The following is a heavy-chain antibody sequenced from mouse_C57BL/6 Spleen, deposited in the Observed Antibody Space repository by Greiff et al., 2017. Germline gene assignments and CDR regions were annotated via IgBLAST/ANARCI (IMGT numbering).Heavy chain of an antibody. CDR1: GYTFTEYT. Sequence: VKLMESGAELVKPGASVKLSCKASGYTFTEYTIHWVKQRSGQGLEWIGWFYPGSGSIKYNEKFKDKATLTADKSSSTVYMELSRLTSEDSAVYFCARHEEGYGYDEAWFAYWGQGTLVTVSA. CDR3: ARHEEGYGYDEAWFAY. D-gene: IGHD2-2*01. CDR2: FYPGSGSI. V-gene: IGHV1-62-2*01. J-gene: IGHJ3*01.